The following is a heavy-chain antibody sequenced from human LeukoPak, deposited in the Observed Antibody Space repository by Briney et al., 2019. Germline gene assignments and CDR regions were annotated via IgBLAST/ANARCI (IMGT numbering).Heavy chain of an antibody. CDR3: ARGRRGSQRSYGFDP. J-gene: IGHJ5*02. D-gene: IGHD1-26*01. V-gene: IGHV4-59*12. CDR2: IYYSGST. CDR1: GGSISSYY. Sequence: PSETLSLTCTVSGGSISSYYWSWIRQPPGKGLEWIGYIYYSGSTNYNPSLKSRVTISVDTSKNQFSLKLSSVTAADTAVYYCARGRRGSQRSYGFDPWGQGTLVTVSS.